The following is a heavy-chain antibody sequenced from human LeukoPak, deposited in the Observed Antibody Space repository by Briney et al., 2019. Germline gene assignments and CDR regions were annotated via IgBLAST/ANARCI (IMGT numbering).Heavy chain of an antibody. D-gene: IGHD5-24*01. CDR3: ARDSGWLQHDY. CDR1: GGSISSGGYY. J-gene: IGHJ4*02. CDR2: INHSGST. V-gene: IGHV4-39*07. Sequence: KTSETLSLTCTVSGGSISSGGYYWSWIRQPPGKGLEWIGEINHSGSTNYNPSLESRVTISVDTSKNQFSLKLSSVTAADTAVYYCARDSGWLQHDYWGQGTLVTVSS.